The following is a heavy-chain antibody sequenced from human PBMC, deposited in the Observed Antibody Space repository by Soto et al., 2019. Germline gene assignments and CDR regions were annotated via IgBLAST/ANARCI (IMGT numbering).Heavy chain of an antibody. CDR2: IIPIFGTA. Sequence: QVQLVQSGAEVKKPGSSVKVSCKASGGTFSSYAISWVRQAPGQGLEWMGGIIPIFGTANYAQKFQGRVTITADESTGXAYMELSSLRSEDTAVYYCAREGGSGNYRYYAMDVWGQGTTVTVSS. J-gene: IGHJ6*02. CDR3: AREGGSGNYRYYAMDV. D-gene: IGHD3-10*01. CDR1: GGTFSSYA. V-gene: IGHV1-69*12.